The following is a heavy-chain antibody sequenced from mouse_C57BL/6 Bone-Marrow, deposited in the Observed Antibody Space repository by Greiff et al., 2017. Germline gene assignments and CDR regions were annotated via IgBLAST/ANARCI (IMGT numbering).Heavy chain of an antibody. CDR1: GYTFTSYW. V-gene: IGHV1-5*01. CDR2: IYPGNSDT. CDR3: TRPYYSNLYYYAMDY. Sequence: EVQLQQSGTVLARPGASVKMSCKTSGYTFTSYWMHWVKQRPGQGLEWIGAIYPGNSDTSYNQKFKGKAKLTAVTSASTAYMELSSLTNEDSAVYYCTRPYYSNLYYYAMDYWGQGTSGTVSS. D-gene: IGHD2-5*01. J-gene: IGHJ4*01.